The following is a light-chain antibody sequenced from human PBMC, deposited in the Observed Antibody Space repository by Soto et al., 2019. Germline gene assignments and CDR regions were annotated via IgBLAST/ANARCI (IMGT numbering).Light chain of an antibody. V-gene: IGKV1-6*01. J-gene: IGKJ2*01. CDR2: AAS. CDR1: QGIGND. CDR3: LQYYNFPYT. Sequence: AIQMTQSPSSLSASVGDRVTITCRASQGIGNDVAWYQQKPGKAPKLLLYAASSLQSGVPSRFSGSGSGADLTLTISSLQPEDFASYYCLQYYNFPYTFGQGTKLDIK.